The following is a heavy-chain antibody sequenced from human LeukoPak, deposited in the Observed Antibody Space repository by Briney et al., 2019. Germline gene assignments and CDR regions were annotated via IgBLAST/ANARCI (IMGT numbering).Heavy chain of an antibody. Sequence: GGSLRLSCAASGFTFISYSMNWVRQAPGKGLQWVSLIYSGGSTYYADSVKGRFTISRDNSKNTLYLQMNSLRAEDTAVYYCASLNDGEFHFDYWGQGTLVTVSS. CDR3: ASLNDGEFHFDY. CDR1: GFTFISYS. V-gene: IGHV3-53*01. J-gene: IGHJ4*02. D-gene: IGHD3-10*01. CDR2: IYSGGST.